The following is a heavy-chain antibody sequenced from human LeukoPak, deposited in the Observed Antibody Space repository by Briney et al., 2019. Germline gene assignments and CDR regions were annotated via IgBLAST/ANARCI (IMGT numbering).Heavy chain of an antibody. CDR3: ARGTGTRVAPYYFDH. V-gene: IGHV3-30-3*01. CDR1: GFTFSSFA. Sequence: GGSLRLSCAGSGFTFSSFAMHWVRQAPGKGLEWVAVISYDGSHKYYADSVKGRFTISRDNSKNTLYVQMNSLRTEDTAMYYCARGTGTRVAPYYFDHWGQGTLVTYSS. CDR2: ISYDGSHK. D-gene: IGHD1-1*01. J-gene: IGHJ4*02.